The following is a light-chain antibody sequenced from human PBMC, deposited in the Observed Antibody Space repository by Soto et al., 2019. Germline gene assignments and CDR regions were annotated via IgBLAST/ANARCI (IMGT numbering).Light chain of an antibody. J-gene: IGKJ3*01. CDR1: QSISSSY. V-gene: IGKV3-20*01. CDR2: GAS. Sequence: EIVLTQSPGTLSLSPGERATLSCRASQSISSSYLAWYQQKPGQAPRLLVYGASSRATGIPDRFSGSGSGTDFTLTISRLEPADFAVYYCQQYGSVRFTFGPGTKVDIK. CDR3: QQYGSVRFT.